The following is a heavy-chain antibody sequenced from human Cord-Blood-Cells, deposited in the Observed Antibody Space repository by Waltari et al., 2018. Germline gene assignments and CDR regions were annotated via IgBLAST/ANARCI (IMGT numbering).Heavy chain of an antibody. CDR1: GGSISSHY. V-gene: IGHV4-59*11. CDR2: IDYSGRT. CDR3: ASITGTTFAFDI. D-gene: IGHD1-20*01. J-gene: IGHJ3*02. Sequence: QVQLQESGPGLVKPSETLSLTCTVSGGSISSHYWSWIRQPPGKGLEWIGYIDYSGRTNYNPSLKSRVTIAVDTSKNQFSLKRSSVTAADTAVYYCASITGTTFAFDIWGQGTMVTVSS.